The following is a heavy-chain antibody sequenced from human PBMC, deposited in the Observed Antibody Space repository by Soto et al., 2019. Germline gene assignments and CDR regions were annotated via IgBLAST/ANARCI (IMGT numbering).Heavy chain of an antibody. D-gene: IGHD5-18*01. CDR2: ISAYNGNT. V-gene: IGHV1-18*01. Sequence: ASVQVSCKASGYTFTSYGISWVRQAPGQGLEWMGWISAYNGNTNYAQKLQGRVTMTTDTSTSTVYMELRRLRSDDTAVYYCARDTPRGYSYGLPTRGAFDIWGQGTMVNVSS. J-gene: IGHJ3*02. CDR1: GYTFTSYG. CDR3: ARDTPRGYSYGLPTRGAFDI.